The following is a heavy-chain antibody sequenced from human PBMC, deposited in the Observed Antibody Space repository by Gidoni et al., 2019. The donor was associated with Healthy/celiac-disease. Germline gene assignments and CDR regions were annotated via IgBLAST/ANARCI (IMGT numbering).Heavy chain of an antibody. D-gene: IGHD5-18*01. CDR2: ISWNSGSI. J-gene: IGHJ4*02. CDR3: AKAYGGYSYGWFSY. V-gene: IGHV3-9*01. Sequence: EVQLVESGGGLVQPGRSLRLSCAASGFTFDDYAMHWVRQAPGKGLDWVSGISWNSGSIGYADSVKGRFTISRDNAKNSLYLQMNSLRAEDTALYYCAKAYGGYSYGWFSYWGQGTLVTVSS. CDR1: GFTFDDYA.